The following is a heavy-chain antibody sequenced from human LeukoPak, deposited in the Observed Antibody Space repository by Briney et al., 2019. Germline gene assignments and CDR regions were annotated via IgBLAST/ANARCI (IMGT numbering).Heavy chain of an antibody. V-gene: IGHV3-11*06. CDR3: ARDRIGHYGSGGFGGMDV. D-gene: IGHD3-10*01. J-gene: IGHJ6*04. Sequence: PGGSLRLSCAASGFTFSDYYMSWIRQAPGKGLEWVSYISSSSSYTNYADSVKGRFTMSRDNAKNSLYLQMNSLRAEDTAVYYCARDRIGHYGSGGFGGMDVWGKGTTVTVSS. CDR1: GFTFSDYY. CDR2: ISSSSSYT.